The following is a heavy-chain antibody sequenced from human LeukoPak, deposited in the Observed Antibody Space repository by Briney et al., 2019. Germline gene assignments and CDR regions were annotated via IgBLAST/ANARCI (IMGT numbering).Heavy chain of an antibody. D-gene: IGHD3-9*01. CDR1: GFTFSSYA. CDR3: AKDITIFFYYYYGMDV. Sequence: GGSLRLSCAASGFTFSSYAMSWVRQAPGKGLEWVSAISGSGGSTYYADSVKGRFTIPRDNSKNTLYLQMNSLRAEDTAVYYCAKDITIFFYYYYGMDVWGKGTTVTVSS. J-gene: IGHJ6*04. V-gene: IGHV3-23*01. CDR2: ISGSGGST.